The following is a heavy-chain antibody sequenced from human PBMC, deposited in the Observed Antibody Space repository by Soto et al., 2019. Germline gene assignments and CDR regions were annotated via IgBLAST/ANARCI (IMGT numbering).Heavy chain of an antibody. J-gene: IGHJ4*02. Sequence: ASVKVSCKASGYTFTSYDINWMRQATGQGREWMGWMNPNSGNTGYAQKFQGRVSMTRNTSISTAYMELNRLRPEDAAAYDCARGGYSDGVFDYWGQGTLVTVSS. CDR1: GYTFTSYD. CDR3: ARGGYSDGVFDY. V-gene: IGHV1-8*01. CDR2: MNPNSGNT. D-gene: IGHD5-18*01.